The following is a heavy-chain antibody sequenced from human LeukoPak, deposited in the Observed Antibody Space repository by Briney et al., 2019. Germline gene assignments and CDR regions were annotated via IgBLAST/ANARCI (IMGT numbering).Heavy chain of an antibody. CDR3: ARSGLYQKWTDVDAFDI. CDR2: MKQDGSEK. V-gene: IGHV3-7*01. J-gene: IGHJ3*02. CDR1: GFTFSSYW. D-gene: IGHD2-2*01. Sequence: PGGYLRLSCAASGFTFSSYWMHWVRQAPGKGLEWVANMKQDGSEKYYVDSVKGRFTISRDNAKNSLYLQMNSLRAEDTAVYYCARSGLYQKWTDVDAFDIWGQGTEVSVSS.